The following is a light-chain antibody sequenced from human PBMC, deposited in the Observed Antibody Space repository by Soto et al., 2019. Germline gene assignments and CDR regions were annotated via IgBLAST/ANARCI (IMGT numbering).Light chain of an antibody. J-gene: IGKJ1*01. V-gene: IGKV3-11*01. CDR3: QQRTNWLGT. CDR2: DTS. Sequence: EIVLTQSPVTLSLSPGERATLSCRASQSVSRYLAWYQQKPGQAPRVLIYDTSIRATGIPARFSGSGAGTDFTLTINSLEPEDFGIYYGQQRTNWLGTFGQGTKVEIK. CDR1: QSVSRY.